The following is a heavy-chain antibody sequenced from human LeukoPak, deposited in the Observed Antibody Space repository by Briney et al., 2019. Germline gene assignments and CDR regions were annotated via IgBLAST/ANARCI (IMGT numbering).Heavy chain of an antibody. CDR2: IKQDGSQR. J-gene: IGHJ4*02. CDR3: ARDRTMTTFDS. V-gene: IGHV3-7*01. Sequence: GGSLRLSCAASGFTFGSYWMSWVRQAPGKGPEWVANIKQDGSQRYYVDSVKGRFTISRDNAKNSLYLQMISLRVEDTALYYCARDRTMTTFDSWGKGTLVTVSS. D-gene: IGHD4-17*01. CDR1: GFTFGSYW.